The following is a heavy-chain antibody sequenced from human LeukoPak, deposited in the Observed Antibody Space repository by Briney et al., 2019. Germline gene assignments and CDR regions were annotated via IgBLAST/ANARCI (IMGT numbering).Heavy chain of an antibody. V-gene: IGHV3-53*05. CDR3: AKDRVAIATTGSDFDL. Sequence: GGSLRLSCAASGFTVSSNYMSWVRQAPGKGLEWASVIYSGGSTYYADSVKGRFTISRDNYKNTLFLQMTSLRAEDTAVYYCAKDRVAIATTGSDFDLWGQGTLVTVSS. CDR1: GFTVSSNY. D-gene: IGHD6-13*01. CDR2: IYSGGST. J-gene: IGHJ4*02.